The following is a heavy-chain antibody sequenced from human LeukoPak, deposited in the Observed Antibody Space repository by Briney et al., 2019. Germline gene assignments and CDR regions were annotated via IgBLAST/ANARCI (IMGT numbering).Heavy chain of an antibody. CDR2: IKEDGSEK. V-gene: IGHV3-7*01. J-gene: IGHJ4*02. D-gene: IGHD2-8*02. CDR3: AKTGERDY. Sequence: GGSLRLSCAASGFTFSKSWMSWVRQAPGKGPEWVANIKEDGSEKYYVDSVKGRFTISRDNAENSVYLQMNSLRGDDTAVYYCAKTGERDYWGQGALVTVSS. CDR1: GFTFSKSW.